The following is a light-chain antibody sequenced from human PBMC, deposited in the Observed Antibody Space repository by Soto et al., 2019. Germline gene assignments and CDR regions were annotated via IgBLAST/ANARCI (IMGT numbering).Light chain of an antibody. CDR3: QQYGTSPRT. Sequence: EIVLTQSPGTLSLSPGERATLSCRASQSVTSNYLAWYQQKPGQAPRLLMFGASSRATGIPDRFSGSGSGTDFTLTISGLEPEDVAVYFCQQYGTSPRTFDQGTKVEIK. CDR2: GAS. V-gene: IGKV3-20*01. CDR1: QSVTSNY. J-gene: IGKJ1*01.